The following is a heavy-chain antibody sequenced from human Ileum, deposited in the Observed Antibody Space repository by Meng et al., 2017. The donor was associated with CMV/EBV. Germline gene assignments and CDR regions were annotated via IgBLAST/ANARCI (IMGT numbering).Heavy chain of an antibody. CDR1: FTFSSYA. V-gene: IGHV3-30*04. Sequence: FTFSSYAMHWVRQAPGKGLAWVAVIAYDESKKYYADSVKGRFTISRDNSKNTLYLQMNSLRAEDTAMYYCARDQEMGFYYGSGSYYYWGQGTLVTVSS. CDR2: IAYDESKK. CDR3: ARDQEMGFYYGSGSYYY. J-gene: IGHJ4*02. D-gene: IGHD3-10*01.